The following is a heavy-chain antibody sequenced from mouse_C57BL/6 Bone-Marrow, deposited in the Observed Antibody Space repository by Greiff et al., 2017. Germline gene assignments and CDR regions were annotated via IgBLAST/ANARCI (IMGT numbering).Heavy chain of an antibody. J-gene: IGHJ4*01. V-gene: IGHV1-15*01. CDR2: IDPETGGT. CDR3: TRFYYGNYYYAMDY. Sequence: QVQLQQSGAELVRPGASVTLSCKASGYTCTDYEMHWVKQTPVHGLEWIGAIDPETGGTAYNQKFKGKAILTADKSSSTAYMELRSLTSEDSAVYYCTRFYYGNYYYAMDYWGQGTSVTVSS. D-gene: IGHD2-1*01. CDR1: GYTCTDYE.